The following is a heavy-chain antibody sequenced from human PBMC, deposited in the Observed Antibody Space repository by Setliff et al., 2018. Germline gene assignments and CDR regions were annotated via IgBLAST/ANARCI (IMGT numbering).Heavy chain of an antibody. Sequence: PGESLKISCAASGFTFNSYSMNWVRQAPGKGLEWVSSISSSSSRSSYIYYADSVKGRFTISRDNAKNSLYLQMNSLRAEDTAVYYCARPLVNDYGGNFDWGQGTLVTVSS. J-gene: IGHJ4*02. D-gene: IGHD4-17*01. CDR1: GFTFNSYS. V-gene: IGHV3-21*01. CDR2: ISSSSSRSSYI. CDR3: ARPLVNDYGGNFD.